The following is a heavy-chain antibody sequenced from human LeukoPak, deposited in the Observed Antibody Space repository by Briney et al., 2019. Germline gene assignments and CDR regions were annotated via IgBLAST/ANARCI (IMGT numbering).Heavy chain of an antibody. Sequence: GRSLRLSCAASGFTFSDYAMHWVRQAPGKGLEWVSSISSSSSYIYYADSVKGRFTISRDNAKNSLYLQMNSLRAEDTAVYYCARDVYSSSFGLSFDYWGQGTLVTVSS. V-gene: IGHV3-21*01. D-gene: IGHD6-6*01. CDR3: ARDVYSSSFGLSFDY. CDR1: GFTFSDYA. CDR2: ISSSSSYI. J-gene: IGHJ4*02.